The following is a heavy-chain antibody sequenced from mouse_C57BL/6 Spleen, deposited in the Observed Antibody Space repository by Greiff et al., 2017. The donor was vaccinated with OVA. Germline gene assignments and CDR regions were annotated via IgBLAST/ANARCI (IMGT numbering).Heavy chain of an antibody. V-gene: IGHV5-17*01. CDR1: GFTFSDYW. Sequence: EVQLVESGAGLVKPGASLKLSCAASGFTFSDYWMHWVRQAPEQGLEWVGYIRRDSSSIYYADTLKGRVTMSRDKAKSTLYLQMSSLRSEDTAMYYCARRGRGYVIDYWGQGTTLTVSS. D-gene: IGHD3-1*01. J-gene: IGHJ2*01. CDR3: ARRGRGYVIDY. CDR2: IRRDSSSI.